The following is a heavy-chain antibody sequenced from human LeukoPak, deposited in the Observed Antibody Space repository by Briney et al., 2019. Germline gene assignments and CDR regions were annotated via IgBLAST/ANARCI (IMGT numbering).Heavy chain of an antibody. Sequence: GGSLRLSCAASGFTFSSYGMHWVRQAPGKGLEWVAVIWYDGSNKYYADSVKGRFTISRDNSKNTLYLQMNSLRAEDTAVYYCARDRKAGYYDSSGPDYWGQGTLVTVFS. D-gene: IGHD3-22*01. CDR2: IWYDGSNK. V-gene: IGHV3-33*01. CDR1: GFTFSSYG. J-gene: IGHJ4*02. CDR3: ARDRKAGYYDSSGPDY.